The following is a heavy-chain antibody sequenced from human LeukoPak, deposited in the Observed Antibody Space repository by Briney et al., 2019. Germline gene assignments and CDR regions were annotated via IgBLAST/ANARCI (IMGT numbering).Heavy chain of an antibody. J-gene: IGHJ4*02. V-gene: IGHV4-59*01. CDR1: GGSISSYY. CDR2: IYYSGST. CDR3: ARDKLGLYFDY. D-gene: IGHD3-16*01. Sequence: PSETLSLTCTVSGGSISSYYWSWIRQPPGKGLEWIGYIYYSGSTNYNPSLKSRVTISVDTSKNQFSLKLSSVTAADTAVYYCARDKLGLYFDYWGQGTLVTVSS.